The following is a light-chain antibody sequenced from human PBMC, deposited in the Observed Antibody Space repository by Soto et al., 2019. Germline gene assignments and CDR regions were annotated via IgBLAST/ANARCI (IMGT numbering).Light chain of an antibody. CDR1: SSDFGDDKY. CDR3: GSFTTSRIWV. Sequence: QSALTHPGAVCWSPGHSITVSCTGSSSDFGDDKYVSWYQQQPGKGPNLLIYGVNSRPSGISNRFSGSKSGNTASLTISGLQVEEEAEYFCGSFTTSRIWVFGGGTKVTVL. CDR2: GVN. J-gene: IGLJ3*02. V-gene: IGLV2-14*01.